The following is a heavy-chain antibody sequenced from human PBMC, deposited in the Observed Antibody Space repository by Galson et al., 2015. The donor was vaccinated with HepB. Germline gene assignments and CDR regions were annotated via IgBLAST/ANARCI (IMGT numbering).Heavy chain of an antibody. J-gene: IGHJ3*02. D-gene: IGHD2-2*02. CDR3: ARNCPPDSSTSCYTLDAFDI. Sequence: SVKVSCKASGYTFISYYLHWVRQAPGQGLEWMGIINPSGGSTSYAQKFRGRVTMTRDTSTSTVYMELSSLRSEDTAVYYCARNCPPDSSTSCYTLDAFDIWGQGTMVTVSS. CDR1: GYTFISYY. CDR2: INPSGGST. V-gene: IGHV1-46*01.